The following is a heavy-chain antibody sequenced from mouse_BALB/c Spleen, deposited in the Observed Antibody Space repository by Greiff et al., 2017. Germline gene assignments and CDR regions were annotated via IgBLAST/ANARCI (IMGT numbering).Heavy chain of an antibody. CDR2: IYPSDSYT. Sequence: VQLQQPGAELVRPGASVKLSCKASGYTFTSYWINWVKQRPGQGLEWIGNIYPSDSYTNYNQKFKDKATLTVDKSSSTAYMQLSSPTSEDSAVYYCTLGYYYAMDYWGQGTSVTVSS. V-gene: IGHV1-69*02. D-gene: IGHD4-1*01. CDR1: GYTFTSYW. J-gene: IGHJ4*01. CDR3: TLGYYYAMDY.